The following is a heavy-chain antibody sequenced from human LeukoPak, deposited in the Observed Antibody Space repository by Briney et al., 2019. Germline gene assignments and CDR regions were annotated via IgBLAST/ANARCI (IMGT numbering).Heavy chain of an antibody. CDR3: ARDAGWPYFDY. D-gene: IGHD6-19*01. V-gene: IGHV3-21*01. CDR2: ISSSSSYI. CDR1: VFTFSSYS. Sequence: GGSLRLSCAASVFTFSSYSMNWVRQAPGKGLEWVSSISSSSSYIYYADSAKGRFTISRDNAKNSLYLQMNSLRAEDTAVYYCARDAGWPYFDYWGQGTLITVSS. J-gene: IGHJ4*02.